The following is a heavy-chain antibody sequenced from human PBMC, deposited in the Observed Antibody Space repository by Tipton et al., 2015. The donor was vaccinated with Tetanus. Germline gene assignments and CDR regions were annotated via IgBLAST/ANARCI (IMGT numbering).Heavy chain of an antibody. CDR3: ARGGRDAYNNPLGAFDV. CDR2: IYYTERT. J-gene: IGHJ3*01. D-gene: IGHD5-24*01. V-gene: IGHV4-31*03. Sequence: TLSLTCTVSGASINAGGYLWTWVRQHPGKGPEWIGNIYYTERTSYTPSLDSRVTISVDTSKNHFSLRLTSVTAADTAVYYCARGGRDAYNNPLGAFDVWGRGTTVTVSS. CDR1: GASINAGGYL.